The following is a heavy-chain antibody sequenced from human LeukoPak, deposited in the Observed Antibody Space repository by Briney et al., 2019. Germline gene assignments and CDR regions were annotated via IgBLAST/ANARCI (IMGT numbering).Heavy chain of an antibody. V-gene: IGHV3-23*01. CDR1: GFTFSNYA. CDR3: ARDEAYYYDSSGYDY. D-gene: IGHD3-22*01. Sequence: GASLRLSCAASGFTFSNYAMSWVRQAPGKGLEWVSAITGSGGNTYYADSVKGRFTISRDNSKNTLYLQMNSPRAEDTAVYYCARDEAYYYDSSGYDYWGQGTLVTVSS. CDR2: ITGSGGNT. J-gene: IGHJ4*02.